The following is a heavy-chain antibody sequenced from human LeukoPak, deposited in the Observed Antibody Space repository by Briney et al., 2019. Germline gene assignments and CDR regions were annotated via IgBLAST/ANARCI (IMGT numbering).Heavy chain of an antibody. Sequence: PSETLSLTCAVYGGSFSGYYWSWIRQPPGKGLEWIGKINHSGSTNYNPSLKSRVTISVDTSKNQFSLKLSSVTAADTAVYYCARLHSSSWYFDYFDYWGQGTLVTVSS. CDR3: ARLHSSSWYFDYFDY. CDR2: INHSGST. V-gene: IGHV4-34*01. CDR1: GGSFSGYY. D-gene: IGHD6-13*01. J-gene: IGHJ4*02.